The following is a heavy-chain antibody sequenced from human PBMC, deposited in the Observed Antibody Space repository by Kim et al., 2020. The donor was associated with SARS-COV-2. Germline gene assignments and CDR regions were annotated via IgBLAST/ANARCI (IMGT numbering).Heavy chain of an antibody. J-gene: IGHJ6*02. Sequence: YADSVKGRFTISRDNSKNTLYLQMNSLRAEDTAVYYCARDLRGTILYGMDVWGQGTTVTVSS. D-gene: IGHD2-2*01. CDR3: ARDLRGTILYGMDV. V-gene: IGHV3-33*01.